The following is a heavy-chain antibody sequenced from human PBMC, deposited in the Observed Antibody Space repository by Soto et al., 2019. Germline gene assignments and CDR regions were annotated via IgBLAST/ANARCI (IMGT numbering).Heavy chain of an antibody. CDR1: GLNFSDTW. D-gene: IGHD2-15*01. CDR3: STAHTVAT. V-gene: IGHV3-15*01. Sequence: GGSLRLSCAASGLNFSDTWMNWVRRAPGKGLEWVGRIKSKPDGGATDYAAPVRGRFTLSRDDSKNTVFLQMHSLRLEDTGVYYCSTAHTVATWGQGTLVTVSS. J-gene: IGHJ4*02. CDR2: IKSKPDGGAT.